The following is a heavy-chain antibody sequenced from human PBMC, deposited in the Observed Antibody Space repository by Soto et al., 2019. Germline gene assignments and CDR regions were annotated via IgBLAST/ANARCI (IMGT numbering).Heavy chain of an antibody. V-gene: IGHV3-9*01. CDR2: TSWNGGSR. CDR3: AKVRLRGDYVIHAFDI. CDR1: GFTFDDYA. Sequence: GGSLRLSCAASGFTFDDYAMHWVRQAPGKGLEWVSGTSWNGGSRGYADSVKGRFTISRDNAKNFLYLQMNSLRPEDTALYYCAKVRLRGDYVIHAFDIWGQGTMVTVSS. D-gene: IGHD4-17*01. J-gene: IGHJ3*02.